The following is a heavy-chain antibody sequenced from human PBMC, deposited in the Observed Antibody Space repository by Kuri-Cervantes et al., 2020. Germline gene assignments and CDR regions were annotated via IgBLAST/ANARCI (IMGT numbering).Heavy chain of an antibody. CDR1: GFTFSSYA. CDR3: ANYGDQRNYYYYYYMDV. CDR2: ISGSGGST. D-gene: IGHD4-17*01. J-gene: IGHJ6*03. V-gene: IGHV3-23*01. Sequence: GGSLRLSCAGSGFTFSSYAMTWVRQTPGRGLEWVSAISGSGGSTYYADSVKGRFTISRDNSKNTLYLQMNSLRAEDTAVYYCANYGDQRNYYYYYYMDVWGKGTTVTVSS.